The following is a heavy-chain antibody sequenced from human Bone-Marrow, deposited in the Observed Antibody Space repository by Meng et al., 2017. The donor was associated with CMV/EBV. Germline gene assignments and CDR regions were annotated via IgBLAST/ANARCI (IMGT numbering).Heavy chain of an antibody. V-gene: IGHV3-73*01. CDR3: ASSTGARYCGNRGCYSDYFYYGMDV. Sequence: GGSLRLSCAASGFTFSGSAMHWVRQASGKGLEWVGRIRSKANSYETSYAASVKGRFTIPRDDSKNTAYLQMNSLESEDTAVYYCASSTGARYCGNRGCYSDYFYYGMDVWGQGTTVTVSS. CDR1: GFTFSGSA. D-gene: IGHD2-15*01. J-gene: IGHJ6*02. CDR2: IRSKANSYET.